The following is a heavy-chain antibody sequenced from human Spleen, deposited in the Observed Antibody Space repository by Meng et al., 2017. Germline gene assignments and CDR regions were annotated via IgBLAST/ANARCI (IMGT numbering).Heavy chain of an antibody. CDR1: GDSVTSGNYY. CDR2: IYYTGST. V-gene: IGHV4-61*03. Sequence: GQRQGSGPGLVRPSETRSLTCTVSGDSVTSGNYYWSWIRQPPGKGPEWIGYIYYTGSTNYNPSLKSRLTMSIDTSKNRFSLKLTSVTAADTAVYYCARDPHTTGTYDLWGQGTLVTVSS. CDR3: ARDPHTTGTYDL. D-gene: IGHD1-1*01. J-gene: IGHJ5*02.